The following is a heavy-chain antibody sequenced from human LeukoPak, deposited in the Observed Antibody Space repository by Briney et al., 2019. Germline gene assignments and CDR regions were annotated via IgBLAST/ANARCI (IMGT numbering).Heavy chain of an antibody. J-gene: IGHJ4*02. V-gene: IGHV4-59*08. CDR2: IYYSGST. D-gene: IGHD6-13*01. Sequence: SETLSLTCTVSGGSISSYYWSWIRQPPGKGLEWIGYIYYSGSTNYNPSLKSRVTISVDTSKNQFSLKLSSVTAADTAVYYCACLRYSSSWYVIYWGQGTLVTVSA. CDR3: ACLRYSSSWYVIY. CDR1: GGSISSYY.